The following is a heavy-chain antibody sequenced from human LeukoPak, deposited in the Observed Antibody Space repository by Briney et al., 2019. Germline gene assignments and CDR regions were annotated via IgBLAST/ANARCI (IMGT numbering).Heavy chain of an antibody. CDR1: GYSISSGYY. CDR3: ATAGYTAIVAFDI. V-gene: IGHV4-38-2*01. Sequence: PSETLSLTCAVSGYSISSGYYWGWIRQPPGKGLEWIGSIYHSGSTYYNPSLKSRVTISVDTSKNQFSLKLSSVTAADTAVYYCATAGYTAIVAFDIWGQGTMATVSS. J-gene: IGHJ3*02. CDR2: IYHSGST. D-gene: IGHD5-18*01.